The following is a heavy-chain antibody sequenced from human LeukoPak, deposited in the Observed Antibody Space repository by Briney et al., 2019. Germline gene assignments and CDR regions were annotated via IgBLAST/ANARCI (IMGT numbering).Heavy chain of an antibody. CDR2: IYNSANT. CDR3: ARGVGYSGSYLGFGY. J-gene: IGHJ4*02. Sequence: SETLSLTCTVSGASISSDYWNWIRQPPGKGLEWVGYIYNSANTNYNTSLKSRVTISVDKSRNQFSLKVRSVTAADTAVYYCARGVGYSGSYLGFGYWGQGTLVTVSS. D-gene: IGHD1-26*01. V-gene: IGHV4-59*01. CDR1: GASISSDY.